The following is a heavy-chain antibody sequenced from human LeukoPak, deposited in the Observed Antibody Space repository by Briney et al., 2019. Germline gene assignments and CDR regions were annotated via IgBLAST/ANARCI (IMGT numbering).Heavy chain of an antibody. J-gene: IGHJ5*02. D-gene: IGHD6-13*01. CDR1: GGSISRYY. CDR3: ARSSSWNAWFDP. V-gene: IGHV4-59*01. Sequence: SESLSLTCTVSGGSISRYYWSWIRQPPGKALEWIGYIYYTGSTNYNPSHKSRVAKSVVTSKNQCSLKLSSVTASDTAVYYCARSSSWNAWFDPWGQGALVTVSS. CDR2: IYYTGST.